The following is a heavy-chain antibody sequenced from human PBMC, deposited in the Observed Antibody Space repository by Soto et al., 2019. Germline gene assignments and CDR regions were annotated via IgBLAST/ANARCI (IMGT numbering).Heavy chain of an antibody. CDR3: ARTSYYSYMDV. CDR2: IYYSGST. J-gene: IGHJ6*03. Sequence: SETLSLTCTVSGDSISSYYWSWIRQPPGKGLEWIGYIYYSGSTNYNPSLKSRVAISVDTSKNQFSLKLSSVAAADTAVYYCARTSYYSYMDVWGKGTTVTVSS. V-gene: IGHV4-59*01. CDR1: GDSISSYY.